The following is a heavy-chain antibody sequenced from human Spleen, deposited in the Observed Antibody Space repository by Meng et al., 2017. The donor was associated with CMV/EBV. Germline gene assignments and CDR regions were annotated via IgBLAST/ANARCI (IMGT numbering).Heavy chain of an antibody. J-gene: IGHJ4*02. D-gene: IGHD6-19*01. CDR3: ARGPTYSSAWYSSH. CDR2: ITTSSSFI. V-gene: IGHV3-21*01. CDR1: GFTFSSHW. Sequence: GGSLRLSCAASGFTFSSHWMTWVRQAPGKGLEWVSSITTSSSFIYYADSVKGRFTISRDNAKNSVYLQMNSLRAEDTVVYYCARGPTYSSAWYSSHWGQGTLVTVSS.